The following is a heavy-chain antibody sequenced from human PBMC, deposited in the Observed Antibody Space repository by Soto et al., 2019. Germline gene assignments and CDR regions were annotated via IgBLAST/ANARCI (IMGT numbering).Heavy chain of an antibody. D-gene: IGHD6-13*01. CDR2: ISSSSSYI. J-gene: IGHJ6*03. V-gene: IGHV3-21*01. Sequence: GGSLRLSCAASGFTFSSYSMNWVRQAPGKGLEWVSSISSSSSYIYYADSVKGRFTISRDNAKNSLYLQMNSLRAEDTAVYYCARYSSIGENYYYYYMDVWGKGTTVTVSS. CDR1: GFTFSSYS. CDR3: ARYSSIGENYYYYYMDV.